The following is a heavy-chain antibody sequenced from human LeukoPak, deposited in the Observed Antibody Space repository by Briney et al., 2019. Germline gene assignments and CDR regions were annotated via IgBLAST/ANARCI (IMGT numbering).Heavy chain of an antibody. Sequence: GGSLRLSCAASGFTFSSYGMHWVRQAPGRGLEWVAVISYDGSNKYYADSVKGRFTISRDNSKNTLYLQMNSLRAEDTAVYYCAKDPGEYSGYDLLGGYDYWGQGTLVTVSS. CDR2: ISYDGSNK. CDR1: GFTFSSYG. J-gene: IGHJ4*02. V-gene: IGHV3-30*18. CDR3: AKDPGEYSGYDLLGGYDY. D-gene: IGHD5-12*01.